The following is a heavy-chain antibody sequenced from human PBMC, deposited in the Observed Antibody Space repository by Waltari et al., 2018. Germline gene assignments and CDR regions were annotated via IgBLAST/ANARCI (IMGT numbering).Heavy chain of an antibody. Sequence: EVQLVESGGGLVQPGGSLGLSCTASGFTFVNYWMSWVRQAQGKGLQWVAYIKEDGTEESYLDSLKGRFTISRDDAKNSLHLQMNSLRVEDTAIYYCARVSKGIHFDYWGQGTLVTVSS. CDR2: IKEDGTEE. V-gene: IGHV3-7*04. CDR1: GFTFVNYW. J-gene: IGHJ4*02. CDR3: ARVSKGIHFDY.